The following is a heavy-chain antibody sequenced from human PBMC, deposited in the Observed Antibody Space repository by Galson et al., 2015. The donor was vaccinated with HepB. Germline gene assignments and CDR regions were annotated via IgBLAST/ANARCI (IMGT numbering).Heavy chain of an antibody. J-gene: IGHJ4*02. CDR1: GFTFSDHA. D-gene: IGHD3-3*01. V-gene: IGHV3-30*04. Sequence: SLRLSCAASGFTFSDHAMHWVRQAPGKGLEWAAVVSFGGNNIYYADSVKGRFTVSRENSKNMLYLQMNSLRLEDTAIYYCAKDGGSGLRYLEWVVSGNYFDHWGQGSLVTVSS. CDR3: AKDGGSGLRYLEWVVSGNYFDH. CDR2: VSFGGNNI.